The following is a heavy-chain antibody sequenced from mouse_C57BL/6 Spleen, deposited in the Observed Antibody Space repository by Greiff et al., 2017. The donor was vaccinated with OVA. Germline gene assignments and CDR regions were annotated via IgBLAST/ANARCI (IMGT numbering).Heavy chain of an antibody. Sequence: EVQLVESGGGLVKPGGSLKLSCAASGFTFSSYAMSWVRQTPEKRLEWVATISDGGSYTYYPDNVKGRFTISRDNAKNNLYLQMSHLKSEDTAMYYCARDRGLRRDYARDYWGQGTSVTVSS. CDR3: ARDRGLRRDYARDY. V-gene: IGHV5-4*01. D-gene: IGHD2-4*01. J-gene: IGHJ4*01. CDR1: GFTFSSYA. CDR2: ISDGGSYT.